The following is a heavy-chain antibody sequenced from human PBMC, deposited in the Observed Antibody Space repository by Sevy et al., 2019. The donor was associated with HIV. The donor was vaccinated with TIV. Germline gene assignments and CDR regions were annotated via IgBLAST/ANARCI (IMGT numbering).Heavy chain of an antibody. V-gene: IGHV3-30*03. CDR1: GFTFCSYG. J-gene: IGHJ4*02. CDR2: ISYDGSNK. D-gene: IGHD6-19*01. Sequence: GGSLRLSCAASGFTFCSYGMHWVRQAPGKGLEWVAVISYDGSNKYYADSVKGRFTISRDNSKNTLYLQMNSLRAEDTAVYYCAQNGGSSGWYGGYWGQGTLVTVSS. CDR3: AQNGGSSGWYGGY.